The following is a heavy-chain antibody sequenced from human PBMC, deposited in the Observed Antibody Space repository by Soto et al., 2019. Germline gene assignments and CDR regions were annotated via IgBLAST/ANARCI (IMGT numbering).Heavy chain of an antibody. D-gene: IGHD5-12*01. Sequence: ASVKVSCKASGYTFTSYDINWVRQATGQGLEWMGWMNPNSGNTGYAQKFQGRVTMTRNTSISTAYMELSSLRSEDTAVYYCARGGVATILYYYYYMAVWGKGTTVTVSS. CDR1: GYTFTSYD. CDR2: MNPNSGNT. CDR3: ARGGVATILYYYYYMAV. J-gene: IGHJ6*03. V-gene: IGHV1-8*01.